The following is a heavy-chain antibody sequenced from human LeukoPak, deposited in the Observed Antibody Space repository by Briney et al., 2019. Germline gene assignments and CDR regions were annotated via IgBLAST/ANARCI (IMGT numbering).Heavy chain of an antibody. CDR3: ARDSGYDSSYFDD. V-gene: IGHV1-2*02. Sequence: SVNVSCKASGYTFTGYYMHWVRQAPGQGLEWMGWINPNSGGTNYAQKFQGRVTMTRDTSISTAYMELRRLRSDDTAVYYCARDSGYDSSYFDDWGQGTLVTVSS. CDR2: INPNSGGT. CDR1: GYTFTGYY. D-gene: IGHD5-12*01. J-gene: IGHJ4*02.